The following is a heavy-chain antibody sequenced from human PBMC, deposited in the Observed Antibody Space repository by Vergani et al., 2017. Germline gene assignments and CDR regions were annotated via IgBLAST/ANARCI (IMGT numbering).Heavy chain of an antibody. CDR3: AREYYDFWSGYYTGGWFDP. CDR1: GCSISSGGYS. CDR2: IYHSGST. V-gene: IGHV4-30-2*01. J-gene: IGHJ5*02. Sequence: QLQLQESGSGLVKPSQTLSLTCAVSGCSISSGGYSWSWIRQPPGKGLEWIGYIYHSGSTYYNPSLKSRVTISVDRSKNQFSLKLSSVTAADTAVYYCAREYYDFWSGYYTGGWFDPWGQGTLVTVSS. D-gene: IGHD3-3*01.